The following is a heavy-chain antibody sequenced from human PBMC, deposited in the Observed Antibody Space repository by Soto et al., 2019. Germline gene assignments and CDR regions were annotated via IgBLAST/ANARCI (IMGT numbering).Heavy chain of an antibody. Sequence: QVQLVQSGAEVKKPGASVKVSCKASGYTFTSYGISWVRQAPGQGLEWMGWISAYNGNTNYAQKLQGRVTMTTDTATSTAYMELRSLRSDDTAVYYCARDRGNRGEIDYYDSSGLETYGMDVWGQGTTVTVSS. J-gene: IGHJ6*02. V-gene: IGHV1-18*01. CDR3: ARDRGNRGEIDYYDSSGLETYGMDV. D-gene: IGHD3-22*01. CDR2: ISAYNGNT. CDR1: GYTFTSYG.